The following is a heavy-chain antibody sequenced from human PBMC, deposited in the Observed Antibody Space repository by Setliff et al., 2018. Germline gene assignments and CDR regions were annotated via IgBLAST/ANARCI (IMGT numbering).Heavy chain of an antibody. CDR1: GYSFTSYY. Sequence: ASVKVSCKASGYSFTSYYIHWVRQAPGQGLEWMGIINPGGGSASVVDNFQDRVTMTRDTSTSTVYLDLSSLRSEDTAVYYCARGGKAADARKGLFEYWGQGTLVTVSS. CDR2: INPGGGSA. V-gene: IGHV1-46*01. CDR3: ARGGKAADARKGLFEY. D-gene: IGHD6-13*01. J-gene: IGHJ4*02.